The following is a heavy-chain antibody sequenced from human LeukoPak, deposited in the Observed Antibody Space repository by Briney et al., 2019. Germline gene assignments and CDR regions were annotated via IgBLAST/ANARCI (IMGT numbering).Heavy chain of an antibody. J-gene: IGHJ4*02. CDR3: TGVNSGWYNDY. V-gene: IGHV4-39*07. Sequence: SKTLSLTCTVSGDSFTSVTDYWAWIRQPPGKGLEWIASGDYSGGTYYNPSLKSRGTMSVDTSKNQFSLKLSSVTAADTAVYYCTGVNSGWYNDYWGQGTLVTVSS. CDR1: GDSFTSVTDY. CDR2: GDYSGGT. D-gene: IGHD6-19*01.